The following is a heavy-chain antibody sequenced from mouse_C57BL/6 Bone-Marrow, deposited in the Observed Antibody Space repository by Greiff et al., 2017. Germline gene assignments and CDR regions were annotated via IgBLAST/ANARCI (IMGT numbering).Heavy chain of an antibody. Sequence: QVHVKQPGAELVRPGSSVKLSCKASGYTFTSYWMDWVKQRPGQGLEWIGNIYPSDSETHYNQKFKDKATLTVNKSSSKAYMQLSSLTSEDSAVYYCARWGWDWYFDVWGTGTTVTVSS. CDR1: GYTFTSYW. V-gene: IGHV1-61*01. CDR3: ARWGWDWYFDV. D-gene: IGHD3-3*01. J-gene: IGHJ1*03. CDR2: IYPSDSET.